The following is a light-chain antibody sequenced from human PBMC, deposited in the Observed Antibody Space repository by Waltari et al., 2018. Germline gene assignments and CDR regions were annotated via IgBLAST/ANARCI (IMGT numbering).Light chain of an antibody. CDR3: QQSNNYSRWK. Sequence: DIQMTQSPSTLSVSVGDRVTITCRASQSISSWLAWYQQKPGKAPKLLIYKASNLESGVPSRFSGKGSGKEFTLNLSSLQPDDFATYYCQQSNNYSRWKFGQGTKGEIK. CDR2: KAS. V-gene: IGKV1-5*03. J-gene: IGKJ1*01. CDR1: QSISSW.